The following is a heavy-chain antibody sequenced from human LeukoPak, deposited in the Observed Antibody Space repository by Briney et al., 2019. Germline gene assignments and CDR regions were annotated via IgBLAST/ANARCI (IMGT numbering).Heavy chain of an antibody. CDR3: ARDPPAPIRLFDS. J-gene: IGHJ4*02. CDR2: INLKSGDT. CDR1: GYTFNGYY. Sequence: ASVNFSGKASGYTFNGYYMDWLRQAPGQGLESTGWINLKSGDTKYAQNFQGRVTMTKDTSISTTYMELSRLISDDTAVYYCARDPPAPIRLFDSWGQGTLVTVSS. V-gene: IGHV1-2*02.